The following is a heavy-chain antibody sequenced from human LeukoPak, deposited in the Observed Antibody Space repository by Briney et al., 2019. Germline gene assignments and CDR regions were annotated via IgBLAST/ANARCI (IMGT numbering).Heavy chain of an antibody. CDR3: ARECCGGQQWLAPAFDYYYYGMDV. V-gene: IGHV1-18*04. Sequence: ASVKVSCKASGYTFTSYGISWVRQAPGQGLEGMGWFSAYNGNTNYAQKLQGRVTMTTDTSTSTAYMELRSLRSDDTAVYYCARECCGGQQWLAPAFDYYYYGMDVWGKGTTVTVSS. CDR1: GYTFTSYG. D-gene: IGHD6-19*01. CDR2: FSAYNGNT. J-gene: IGHJ6*04.